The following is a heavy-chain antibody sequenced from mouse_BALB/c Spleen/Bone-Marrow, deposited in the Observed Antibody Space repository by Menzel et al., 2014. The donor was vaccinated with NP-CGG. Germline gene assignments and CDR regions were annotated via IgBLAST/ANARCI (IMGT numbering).Heavy chain of an antibody. CDR2: IRSKSNNYAT. Sequence: EVQRVESGGGLVQPKGSLELSCAASGFTFNTYAMNWARQAPGKGLEWVARIRSKSNNYATYYADSVKDRFTISRDDSQTLFYLQMNNLKTEDTAMYYCVVAIDGYYFFAYWGQGTLVTVSA. J-gene: IGHJ3*01. D-gene: IGHD2-3*01. V-gene: IGHV10-1*02. CDR1: GFTFNTYA. CDR3: VVAIDGYYFFAY.